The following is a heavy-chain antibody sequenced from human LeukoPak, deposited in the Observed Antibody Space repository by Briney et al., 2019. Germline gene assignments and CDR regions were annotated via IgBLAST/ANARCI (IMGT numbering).Heavy chain of an antibody. D-gene: IGHD2-2*01. V-gene: IGHV3-53*01. Sequence: GGSLRLSCAASGFTVSSNYMSWVRQAPGKGLEWVSVIYSGGSTYYADSVKGRFTISRHNSKNTLYLQMNSLRAADTAVYYCVKQSTASCYAALDHWGQGTLVTVSS. J-gene: IGHJ4*02. CDR2: IYSGGST. CDR3: VKQSTASCYAALDH. CDR1: GFTVSSNY.